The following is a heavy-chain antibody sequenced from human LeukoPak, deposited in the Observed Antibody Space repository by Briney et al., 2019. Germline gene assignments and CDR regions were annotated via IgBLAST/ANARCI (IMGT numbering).Heavy chain of an antibody. J-gene: IGHJ4*02. V-gene: IGHV3-23*01. Sequence: PGGSLRLSCAASGFTFSSYAMSWVRQAPGKGLEWGSAISGSGGSTYYADSVKGRFTISRDNSKNTLYLQMNSLRAEDTAVYYCAKDRRFLEWLLSGLPTYYFDYWGQGTLVTVSS. D-gene: IGHD3-3*01. CDR3: AKDRRFLEWLLSGLPTYYFDY. CDR2: ISGSGGST. CDR1: GFTFSSYA.